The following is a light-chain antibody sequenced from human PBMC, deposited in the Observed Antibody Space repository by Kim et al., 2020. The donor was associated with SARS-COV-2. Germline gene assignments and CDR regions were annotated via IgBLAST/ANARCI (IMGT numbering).Light chain of an antibody. CDR1: QGISNS. J-gene: IGKJ1*01. CDR3: QQLADYSRT. V-gene: IGKV1-9*01. Sequence: GDRVIITCRASQGISNSLAWYQQKPGKAPNLLIYPTSTLQTGVPSRFSGSGSGTDFTLTISSLQPEDFATYYCQQLADYSRTFGQGTKV. CDR2: PTS.